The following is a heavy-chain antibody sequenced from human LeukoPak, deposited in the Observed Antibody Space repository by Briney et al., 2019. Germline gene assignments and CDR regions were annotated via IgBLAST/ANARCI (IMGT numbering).Heavy chain of an antibody. J-gene: IGHJ4*02. CDR2: ISSSSSYI. D-gene: IGHD2-15*01. CDR1: GFTFSSYS. V-gene: IGHV3-21*01. CDR3: ARDLLCSGGSCYPFGVIDY. Sequence: PGGSLRLSCAASGFTFSSYSMNWVRQAPGKGLEWVSSISSSSSYIYYADSVKGRFTISRDNAKNSLYLQMNSLRTEDTAVYYCARDLLCSGGSCYPFGVIDYWGQGTLVTVSS.